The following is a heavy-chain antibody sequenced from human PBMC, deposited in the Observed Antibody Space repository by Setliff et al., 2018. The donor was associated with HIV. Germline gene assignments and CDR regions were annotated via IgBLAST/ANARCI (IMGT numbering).Heavy chain of an antibody. CDR1: GFAFSTFA. V-gene: IGHV3-33*06. J-gene: IGHJ2*01. D-gene: IGHD3-3*01. Sequence: LSLSCTASGFAFSTFAMHWVRQAPGKGLEWVAVIWYDGNKKDYGDSVKGRFTISRDNSKDTLYLQMNSLRAEDTAVYYCAKRGANWRSWYFDLWGRGTLVTVSS. CDR2: IWYDGNKK. CDR3: AKRGANWRSWYFDL.